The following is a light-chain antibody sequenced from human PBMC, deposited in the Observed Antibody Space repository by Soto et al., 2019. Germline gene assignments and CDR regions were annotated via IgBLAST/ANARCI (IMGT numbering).Light chain of an antibody. V-gene: IGLV1-51*01. CDR3: GTWDSSLSALV. CDR2: DNS. J-gene: IGLJ2*01. CDR1: SSNIENIY. Sequence: QSVLTQPPSVSAAPGQKVTISCSGISSNIENIYVSWYQQLPGTAPKILMFDNSKRPSGIPDRFSGSKSGTSATLVITGLQTGDEADYYCGTWDSSLSALVFGGGTKLTVL.